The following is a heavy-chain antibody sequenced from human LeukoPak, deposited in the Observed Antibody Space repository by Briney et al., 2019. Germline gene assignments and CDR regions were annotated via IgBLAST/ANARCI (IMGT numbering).Heavy chain of an antibody. V-gene: IGHV1-69*06. Sequence: VSSVKVSCKASGGTFSSYAISWVRQAPGQGLEWMGGIIPIFGTANYAQKFQGRVTITADKSTSTAYMELSSLRSEDTAVYYCARSGKGARKDGSFDYWGQGTLGTVSS. CDR3: ARSGKGARKDGSFDY. CDR2: IIPIFGTA. CDR1: GGTFSSYA. J-gene: IGHJ4*02. D-gene: IGHD4/OR15-4a*01.